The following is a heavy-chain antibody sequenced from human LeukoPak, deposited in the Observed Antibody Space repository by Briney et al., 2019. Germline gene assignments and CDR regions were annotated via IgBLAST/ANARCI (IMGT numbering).Heavy chain of an antibody. CDR2: INHSGST. D-gene: IGHD3-10*01. Sequence: SETLSLTCAVYGGSFSGYYWTWIRQPPGKGLEWIGGINHSGSTKYNPSLKSRVTISVDTSKNQFSLKLSSVTAADTAMYYCASPGGDEYYYGSGSQPRDYWGQGTLVTVSS. V-gene: IGHV4-34*01. CDR1: GGSFSGYY. CDR3: ASPGGDEYYYGSGSQPRDY. J-gene: IGHJ4*02.